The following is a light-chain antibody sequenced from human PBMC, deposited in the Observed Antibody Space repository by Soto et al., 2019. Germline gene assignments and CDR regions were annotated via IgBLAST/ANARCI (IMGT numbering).Light chain of an antibody. CDR2: EVS. J-gene: IGLJ1*01. CDR3: GSYTSTYTPVV. V-gene: IGLV2-14*01. Sequence: QSALAQPSSVSGSPGQSITISCTGTSTDVGGYNYVSWYQHHPGKGPKLIIYEVSNRPSGVSDRFSGSKSGNKASLIISNLEAEDESDYYCGSYTSTYTPVVFGTGTKSTVL. CDR1: STDVGGYNY.